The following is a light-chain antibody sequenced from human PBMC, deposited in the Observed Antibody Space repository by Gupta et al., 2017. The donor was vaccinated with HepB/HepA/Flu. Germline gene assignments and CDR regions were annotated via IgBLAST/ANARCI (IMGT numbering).Light chain of an antibody. J-gene: IGKJ1*01. CDR2: AAS. CDR3: QQRHSTPKT. Sequence: DIQMTQSPSSLSASVGDRVTITCRASQSIRSYLNWYQQKPGKAPKLLIYAASSLQSGVPSRFSGSGSGTDFTLTISRLQPEDFATYYCQQRHSTPKTFGQGTKVEIK. CDR1: QSIRSY. V-gene: IGKV1-39*01.